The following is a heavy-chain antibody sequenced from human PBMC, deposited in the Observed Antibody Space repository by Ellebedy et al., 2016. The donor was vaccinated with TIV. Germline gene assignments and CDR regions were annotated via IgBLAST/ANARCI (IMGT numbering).Heavy chain of an antibody. CDR1: GYTFTAYY. CDR2: INPNSGGT. J-gene: IGHJ4*02. CDR3: ARVSGGYCSSTSCYDW. V-gene: IGHV1-2*02. Sequence: AASVKVSCKASGYTFTAYYIHWVRQAPGQGLEWMGWINPNSGGTNYPQKFQGRVSMTRDTSISTAYMELSSLRSDDTAVYYCARVSGGYCSSTSCYDWWGQGTLVTVSS. D-gene: IGHD2-2*01.